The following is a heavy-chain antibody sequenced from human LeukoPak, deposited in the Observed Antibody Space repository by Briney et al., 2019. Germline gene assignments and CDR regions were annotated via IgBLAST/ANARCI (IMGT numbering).Heavy chain of an antibody. CDR1: GGSISSYY. J-gene: IGHJ4*02. D-gene: IGHD1-7*01. CDR2: IYYSGST. Sequence: TSETLSLTCTVSGGSISSYYWSCIRQPPGKGLEWIGYIYYSGSTNYNPSLKSRVTISVDTSKNQFSLKLSSVTAADTAVYYCARDELQNGIDYWGQGTLVTVSS. CDR3: ARDELQNGIDY. V-gene: IGHV4-59*01.